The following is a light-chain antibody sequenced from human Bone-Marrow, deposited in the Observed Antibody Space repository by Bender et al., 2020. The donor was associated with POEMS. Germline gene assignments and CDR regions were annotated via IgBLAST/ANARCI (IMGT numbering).Light chain of an antibody. CDR3: CSSANNNSLYWV. CDR2: DVS. Sequence: QSALTQPASVSGSLGQSVTISCAGTGSDVGAYNFVSWYQQHPGKAPKLIIYDVSDRPSGVSNRFSGSKSGYTASLTITGLQAEDEADYYCCSSANNNSLYWVFGGGTKLTVL. CDR1: GSDVGAYNF. J-gene: IGLJ3*02. V-gene: IGLV2-14*03.